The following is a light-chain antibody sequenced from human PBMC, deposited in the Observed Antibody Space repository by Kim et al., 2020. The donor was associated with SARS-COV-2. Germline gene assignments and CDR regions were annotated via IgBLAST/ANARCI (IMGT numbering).Light chain of an antibody. J-gene: IGKJ1*01. CDR2: GAS. CDR3: QQYNKWPWT. V-gene: IGKV3-15*01. Sequence: EIVMTQSPATLSVSPGERATLSCRASQSVSSDLAWYQKKPGQAPRLLIYGASTRASGVAARFSGSGSGTEFTLTISSLQSEDFAVYYCQQYNKWPWTFGQGTKVDIK. CDR1: QSVSSD.